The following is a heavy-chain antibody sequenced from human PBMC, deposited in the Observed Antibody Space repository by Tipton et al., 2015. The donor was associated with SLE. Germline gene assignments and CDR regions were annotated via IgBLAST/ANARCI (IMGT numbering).Heavy chain of an antibody. CDR3: VVCSPSSCSYFDY. CDR1: GGSITSSGFY. D-gene: IGHD2-2*01. V-gene: IGHV4-39*01. CDR2: IDYSGRT. Sequence: TLSLTCTVSGGSITSSGFYWGWFRQPPGKGLEWIGSIDYSGRTYYSPSLRSRVTISVDTSKNQFSLTLSSVTAADTAVYYCVVCSPSSCSYFDYWGQGRLVTVSS. J-gene: IGHJ4*02.